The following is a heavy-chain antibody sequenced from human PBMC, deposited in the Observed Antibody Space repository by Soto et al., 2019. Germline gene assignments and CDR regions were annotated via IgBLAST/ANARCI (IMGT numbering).Heavy chain of an antibody. Sequence: PSETLSLTCAVYGGSFSGYYWSWIRQPPGKGLEWIGEINHSGSTNYNPSLKSRVTISVDTSKNQFSLKLSSVTAADTAVYYCATAGWLLSTDAFDIWGQGTMVTVSS. J-gene: IGHJ3*02. V-gene: IGHV4-34*01. CDR1: GGSFSGYY. D-gene: IGHD3-22*01. CDR3: ATAGWLLSTDAFDI. CDR2: INHSGST.